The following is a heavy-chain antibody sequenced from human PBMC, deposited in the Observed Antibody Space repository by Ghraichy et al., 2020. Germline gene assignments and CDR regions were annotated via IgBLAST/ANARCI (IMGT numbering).Heavy chain of an antibody. CDR2: ISGTGDST. CDR1: GFTFSNFA. V-gene: IGHV3-23*01. Sequence: GALRLSCAASGFTFSNFAMSWVRQAPGKGLELVSPISGTGDSTYYADSVRGRFTISRDNSKNTLYLQMNSLRAEDTAVYYCAKGGSSGWYVGDYWGQGTLVTVSS. J-gene: IGHJ4*02. CDR3: AKGGSSGWYVGDY. D-gene: IGHD6-19*01.